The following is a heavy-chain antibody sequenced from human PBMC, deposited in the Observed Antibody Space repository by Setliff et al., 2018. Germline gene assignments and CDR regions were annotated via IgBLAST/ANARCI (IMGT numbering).Heavy chain of an antibody. CDR2: ISIDDDKT. V-gene: IGHV1-18*01. D-gene: IGHD6-19*01. CDR1: GYTFISYD. CDR3: ARDSYGYSSGWVFGY. Sequence: ASVKVSCKASGYTFISYDISWVRQAPGQGLEWMGWISIDDDKTKYAQKFQGRVTMTADTSTSTAYMELRSLRSDDTAIYYCARDSYGYSSGWVFGYWGQGTLVTVSS. J-gene: IGHJ4*02.